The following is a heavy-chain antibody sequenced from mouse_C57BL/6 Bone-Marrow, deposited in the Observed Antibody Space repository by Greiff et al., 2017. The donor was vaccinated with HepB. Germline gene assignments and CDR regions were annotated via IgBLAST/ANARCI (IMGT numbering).Heavy chain of an antibody. CDR2: IYPGDGDT. D-gene: IGHD1-1*01. CDR1: GYAFSSSW. V-gene: IGHV1-82*01. CDR3: ARRDWYGSSYKYFDV. Sequence: QVQLQQSGPELVKPGASVKISCKASGYAFSSSWMNWVKQRPGKGLEWIGRIYPGDGDTNYNGTFKGKATLTEDKSSSTAYMQLSSLTSEYSAVDFCARRDWYGSSYKYFDVWGTGTTVTVSS. J-gene: IGHJ1*03.